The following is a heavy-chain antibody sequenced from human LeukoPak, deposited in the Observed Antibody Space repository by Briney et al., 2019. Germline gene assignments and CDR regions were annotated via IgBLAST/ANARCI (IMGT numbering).Heavy chain of an antibody. CDR1: GFTVSGNS. J-gene: IGHJ1*01. V-gene: IGHV3-66*01. D-gene: IGHD4/OR15-4a*01. CDR2: IYNRGNT. Sequence: PGGSLRLSFAASGFTVSGNSMSGVRQAPGKGLAWVAVIYNRGNTYNAYYVKGRFSIFRDNSKNTVYLQMNSLRAEDTAVYYVARALKYDYGSCNEYYDDYQHWGQGTLVTVSS. CDR3: ARALKYDYGSCNEYYDDYQH.